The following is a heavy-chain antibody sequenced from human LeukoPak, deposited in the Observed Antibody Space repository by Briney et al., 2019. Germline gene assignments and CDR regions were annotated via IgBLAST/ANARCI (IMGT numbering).Heavy chain of an antibody. Sequence: PSETLSLPCTVSGGSISSSSYYWGWIRHPPGKGLDWNGSTYYSGSTYYNPSLKSRVTISVDTSKNQFSLKLSSVTAADTAVYYCARSLPFGVAKASDWFDPWGQGTLVTVSS. D-gene: IGHD3-3*01. CDR2: TYYSGST. CDR1: GGSISSSSYY. J-gene: IGHJ5*02. CDR3: ARSLPFGVAKASDWFDP. V-gene: IGHV4-39*01.